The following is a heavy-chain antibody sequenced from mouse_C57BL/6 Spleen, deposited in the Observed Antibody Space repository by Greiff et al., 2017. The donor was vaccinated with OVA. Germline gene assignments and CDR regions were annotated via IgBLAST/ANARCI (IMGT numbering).Heavy chain of an antibody. CDR3: AIRRTTY. V-gene: IGHV1-69*01. CDR2: IDPSDSYT. CDR1: GYTFTSYW. J-gene: IGHJ3*01. Sequence: QVQLQQPGAELVMPGASVKLSCKASGYTFTSYWMHWVQQRPGQGLEWIGEIDPSDSYTNYNQKFKGKSTLTVDKSSSTAYMQLSSLTSGDSAVYYCAIRRTTYWGQGTLVTVSA. D-gene: IGHD2-14*01.